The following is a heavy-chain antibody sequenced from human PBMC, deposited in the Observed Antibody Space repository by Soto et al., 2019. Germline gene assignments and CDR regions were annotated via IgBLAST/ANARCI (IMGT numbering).Heavy chain of an antibody. Sequence: EVQLLESGGGLVQPGVSLRLSCAASGFTFNNYAMGWVRQAPGKGLEWVSAITDSGDDTYYIDSVKGRFTISRDNSKSTLYLQMNSLRAEDTAIYYCAKLGSSSWSPHYYFDYWGQGTLVTVSS. CDR2: ITDSGDDT. J-gene: IGHJ4*02. CDR3: AKLGSSSWSPHYYFDY. V-gene: IGHV3-23*01. CDR1: GFTFNNYA. D-gene: IGHD2-2*01.